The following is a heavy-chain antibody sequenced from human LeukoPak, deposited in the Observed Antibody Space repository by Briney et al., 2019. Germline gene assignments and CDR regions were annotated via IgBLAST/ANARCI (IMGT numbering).Heavy chain of an antibody. J-gene: IGHJ5*02. D-gene: IGHD1-26*01. CDR3: ARGHSGSRSFWFDP. CDR1: DGSINSYY. Sequence: SETLSLTCSVSDGSINSYYWNWIRRPPGKGLEWIGYIYYNGNTNYSPSLKSRVTMSVDTSKNLFSLKVSSVTAADTAVYYCARGHSGSRSFWFDPWGQGTLVTVSS. V-gene: IGHV4-59*01. CDR2: IYYNGNT.